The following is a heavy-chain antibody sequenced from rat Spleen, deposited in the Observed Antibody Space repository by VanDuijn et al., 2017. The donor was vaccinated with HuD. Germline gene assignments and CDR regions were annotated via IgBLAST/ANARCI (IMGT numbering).Heavy chain of an antibody. CDR1: GFSLTTYN. J-gene: IGHJ1*01. Sequence: QVRLKESGPGLVQSSQTLSLTCTVAGFSLTTYNVHWVRQPPGKGLEWMGVIWNVGGTRYNSALNSRLSISRDTSKSQVFLKMNSLQTEDTAMYFCTRPNNPYWYFDFWGPGTMVTVSS. CDR2: IWNVGGT. D-gene: IGHD1-10*01. V-gene: IGHV2-41*01. CDR3: TRPNNPYWYFDF.